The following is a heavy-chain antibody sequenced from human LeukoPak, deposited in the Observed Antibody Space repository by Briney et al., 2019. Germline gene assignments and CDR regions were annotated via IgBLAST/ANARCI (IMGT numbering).Heavy chain of an antibody. Sequence: PSQTLSLTCTVSGGSISSGDYYWRWLRQPPGKGLEWIGYIYYSGSTYYNPSLKSRVTISVDTSKNQFSLKLSSVTAADTAVYYCARVRAARHTEVDYWGQGTLVTVSS. J-gene: IGHJ4*02. CDR3: ARVRAARHTEVDY. D-gene: IGHD6-6*01. CDR1: GGSISSGDYY. CDR2: IYYSGST. V-gene: IGHV4-30-4*08.